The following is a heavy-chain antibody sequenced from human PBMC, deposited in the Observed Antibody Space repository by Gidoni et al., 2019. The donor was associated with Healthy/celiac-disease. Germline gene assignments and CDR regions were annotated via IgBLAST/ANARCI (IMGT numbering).Heavy chain of an antibody. Sequence: QVTLQESGPARVKPTQTLTLTCPFSGFALSPSGSRVSWIRQPPGKALEWLARIDWDDEKFYRTSLKTRLTISKDTAKNQVVLTMTNMDPVDTATYYCARDNWNDGVVTIDYWGQGTLVTVSS. CDR3: ARDNWNDGVVTIDY. CDR2: IDWDDEK. CDR1: GFALSPSGSR. V-gene: IGHV2-70*04. J-gene: IGHJ4*02. D-gene: IGHD1-20*01.